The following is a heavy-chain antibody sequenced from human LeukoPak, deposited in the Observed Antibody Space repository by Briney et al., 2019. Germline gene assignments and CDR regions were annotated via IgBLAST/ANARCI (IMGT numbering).Heavy chain of an antibody. CDR3: ASVLLWFGESGAFDI. V-gene: IGHV4-59*12. CDR1: GGSITSYY. CDR2: IYGDGST. Sequence: SETLSLTCTVSGGSITSYYWTWIRQPPGKGLEWIGFIYGDGSTKYNPSLKSRVTMSVDTSKNQFSLKLSSVTAADTAVYYCASVLLWFGESGAFDIWGQGTMVTVSS. J-gene: IGHJ3*02. D-gene: IGHD3-10*01.